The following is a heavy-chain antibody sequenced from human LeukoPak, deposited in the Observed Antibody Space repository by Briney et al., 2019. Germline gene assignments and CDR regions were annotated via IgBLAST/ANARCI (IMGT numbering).Heavy chain of an antibody. V-gene: IGHV1-69*13. J-gene: IGHJ3*02. CDR2: TIPIFGTA. CDR1: GGTFISYA. Sequence: ASVKVSCKASGGTFISYAISWVRQAPGQGLEWMGGTIPIFGTANYAQKFQGRVTITADESTSTAYMELSSLRSEDTAVYYCAMKSSGGAFDIWGQGTMVTVSS. CDR3: AMKSSGGAFDI. D-gene: IGHD6-25*01.